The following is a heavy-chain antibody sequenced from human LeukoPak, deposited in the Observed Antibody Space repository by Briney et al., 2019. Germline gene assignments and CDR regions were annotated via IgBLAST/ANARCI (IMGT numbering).Heavy chain of an antibody. D-gene: IGHD4-17*01. CDR3: AKDPATVTTYYFDY. Sequence: AGGSLRLSCAASGFAFSSYAMSWVRQAPGKGLEWVSAISGSGGSTYYADSVKGRFTISRDNSKNTLYLQMNSLRAEDTAVYYCAKDPATVTTYYFDYWGQGTLVTVSS. V-gene: IGHV3-23*01. CDR1: GFAFSSYA. CDR2: ISGSGGST. J-gene: IGHJ4*02.